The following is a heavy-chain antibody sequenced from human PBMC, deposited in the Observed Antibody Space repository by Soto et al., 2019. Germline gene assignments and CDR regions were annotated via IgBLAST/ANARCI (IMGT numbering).Heavy chain of an antibody. V-gene: IGHV4-34*01. CDR3: ARYEYGNSLYGVAV. CDR1: GESFSGYY. D-gene: IGHD1-7*01. CDR2: VDHRGST. Sequence: SETLSLTCVVSGESFSGYYWSWIRQTPGMGLEWIGEVDHRGSTTYNPSLKNRASISIDSSKNLFSLELTSVTAADTALYFCARYEYGNSLYGVAVWGQGTRVTVSS. J-gene: IGHJ6*02.